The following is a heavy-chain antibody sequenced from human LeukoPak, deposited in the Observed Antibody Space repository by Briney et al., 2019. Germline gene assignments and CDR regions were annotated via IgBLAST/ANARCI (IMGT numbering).Heavy chain of an antibody. CDR3: ARNNEGQLASSSDY. CDR1: GYTFTSYA. Sequence: ASVKVSCKASGYTFTSYAINWVRQAPGQGLEWMGWINTNTGNPTYAQGFTGRFVFSLDTSVSTAYLQISSLKAEDTAVYYCARNNEGQLASSSDYWGQGTLVTVSS. D-gene: IGHD6-6*01. J-gene: IGHJ4*02. CDR2: INTNTGNP. V-gene: IGHV7-4-1*02.